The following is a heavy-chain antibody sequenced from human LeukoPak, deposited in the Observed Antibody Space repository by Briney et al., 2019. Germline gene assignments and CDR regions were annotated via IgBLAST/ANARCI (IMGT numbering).Heavy chain of an antibody. CDR3: ARDSDDSSGYYLGYFDY. Sequence: PGGSLRLSCAASGFTFSSYGMYWVRQAPGKGLEWVAVISYDGSNKYYADSVKGRFTISRDNSKNTLYLQMNSLRAEDTAVYYCARDSDDSSGYYLGYFDYWGQGTLVTVSS. D-gene: IGHD3-22*01. CDR1: GFTFSSYG. J-gene: IGHJ4*02. CDR2: ISYDGSNK. V-gene: IGHV3-30*03.